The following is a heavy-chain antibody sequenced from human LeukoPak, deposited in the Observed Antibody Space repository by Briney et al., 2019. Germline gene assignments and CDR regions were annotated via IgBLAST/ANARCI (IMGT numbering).Heavy chain of an antibody. D-gene: IGHD2-8*01. CDR1: GFTFSSLG. CDR3: AKDGPGVTVHYFDY. V-gene: IGHV3-23*01. Sequence: GGALRLSCAASGFTFSSLGMSWVRQAPGKGREWVGAVWGSGGRTYYAESVKARFTISRDNSQNPLYLPTNSLRAEDTAIYYCAKDGPGVTVHYFDYWGQGTLVTVSS. CDR2: VWGSGGRT. J-gene: IGHJ4*02.